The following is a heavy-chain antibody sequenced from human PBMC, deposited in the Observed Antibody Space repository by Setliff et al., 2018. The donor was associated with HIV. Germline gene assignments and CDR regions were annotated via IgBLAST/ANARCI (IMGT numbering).Heavy chain of an antibody. D-gene: IGHD3-10*01. CDR2: IRSKAYGGTI. CDR3: TPTDYGGSDY. Sequence: GGSLRLSCTTSGFTFGDYAMSWVRQAPGKGLEWVGFIRSKAYGGTIEYAASVKGRFTISRDDSKSIAYLQMNSLKTEGTAVYYCTPTDYGGSDYWGQGTLVTVSS. V-gene: IGHV3-49*04. J-gene: IGHJ4*02. CDR1: GFTFGDYA.